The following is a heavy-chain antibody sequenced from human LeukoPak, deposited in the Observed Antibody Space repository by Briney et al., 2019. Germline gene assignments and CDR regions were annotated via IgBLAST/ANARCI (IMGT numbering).Heavy chain of an antibody. CDR3: ARAGIRQIVVRQLVSGWFDP. CDR1: GFTFSSYA. Sequence: GGSLRLSCAASGFTFSSYAMHWVRQAPGKGLEWVAVISYDGSNKYYADSVKGRFTISRDNSKNTLYLQMNSLRAEDTAVYYCARAGIRQIVVRQLVSGWFDPWGQGTLVTVSS. V-gene: IGHV3-30*04. D-gene: IGHD6-13*01. J-gene: IGHJ5*02. CDR2: ISYDGSNK.